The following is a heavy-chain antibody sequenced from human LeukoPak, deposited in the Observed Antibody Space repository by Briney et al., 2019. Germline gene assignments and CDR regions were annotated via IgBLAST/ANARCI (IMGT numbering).Heavy chain of an antibody. V-gene: IGHV1-24*01. D-gene: IGHD6-13*01. CDR3: ATASSSWYWNYFDY. CDR2: FDPEDGET. Sequence: ASVKVSCKVSGYTLTELSMHWVRQAPGEGLEWMGGFDPEDGETIYAQKFQGRVTMTEDTSTDTAYMELSSLRSEDTAVYYCATASSSWYWNYFDYWGQGTLVTVSS. CDR1: GYTLTELS. J-gene: IGHJ4*02.